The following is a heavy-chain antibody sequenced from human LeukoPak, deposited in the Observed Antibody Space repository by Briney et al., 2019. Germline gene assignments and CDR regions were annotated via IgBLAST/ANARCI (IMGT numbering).Heavy chain of an antibody. J-gene: IGHJ6*02. V-gene: IGHV4-30-2*01. Sequence: SETLSLTCAVSGGSISSGGYSWSWIRQPPGKGLEWIGYIYHSGSTYYNPSLKSRVTISVDRSKNQFSLKLSSVTAADTAVYYCARDLMVYSYGYMSDGMDVWGQGTTVTVSS. CDR2: IYHSGST. CDR1: GGSISSGGYS. CDR3: ARDLMVYSYGYMSDGMDV. D-gene: IGHD5-18*01.